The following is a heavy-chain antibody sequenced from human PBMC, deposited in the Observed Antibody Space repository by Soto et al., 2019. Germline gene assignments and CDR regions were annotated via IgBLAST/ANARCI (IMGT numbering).Heavy chain of an antibody. D-gene: IGHD2-2*03. Sequence: VGSLRLSCEASGFSFSRSWMNWVRQAPGKGLVWVAHINSDGRRTAYADSVKGRFTISRDIATNTLYLQMSSLRPGDTAIYYCAGEYGFDYWGQGTLVTVSS. CDR1: GFSFSRSW. V-gene: IGHV3-74*01. CDR2: INSDGRRT. J-gene: IGHJ4*02. CDR3: AGEYGFDY.